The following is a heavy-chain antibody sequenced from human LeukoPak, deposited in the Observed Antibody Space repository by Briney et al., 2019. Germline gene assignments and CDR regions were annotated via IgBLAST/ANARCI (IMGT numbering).Heavy chain of an antibody. V-gene: IGHV4-34*01. CDR1: GESFSDYY. J-gene: IGHJ4*02. CDR2: TSHSGST. D-gene: IGHD6-13*01. Sequence: SETLSLTCAVYGESFSDYYWSWLRQPPGKGLEWIGETSHSGSTNYNPSLKSRVTISVDTSKKQFSLRLTSVTAADTAVYYCAREGIIVAGGTWVYWGQGTLVTVSS. CDR3: AREGIIVAGGTWVY.